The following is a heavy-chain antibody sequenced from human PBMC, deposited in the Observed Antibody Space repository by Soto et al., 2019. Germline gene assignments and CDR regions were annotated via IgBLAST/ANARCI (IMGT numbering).Heavy chain of an antibody. CDR3: ARQWGGHAYNYLYGMDV. CDR1: GGSIRVTSYY. CDR2: IYYSGST. J-gene: IGHJ6*02. V-gene: IGHV4-39*01. D-gene: IGHD5-12*01. Sequence: PSETLSLTCTVSGGSIRVTSYYWAWIRQRPGKGLEWLGIIYYSGSTYYNPSLKSRVTMSVDTSKNLFSLKLSSVTAADTALYYCARQWGGHAYNYLYGMDVWGQGTTVIVSS.